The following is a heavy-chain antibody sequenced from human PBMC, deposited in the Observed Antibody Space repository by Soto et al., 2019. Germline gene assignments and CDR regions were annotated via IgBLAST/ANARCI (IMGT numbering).Heavy chain of an antibody. V-gene: IGHV3-23*01. D-gene: IGHD6-6*01. Sequence: GGSLRLSCAASGFTFSSYAMSWVRQAPGKGLEWVSAISGSGGSTYYADSVKGRFTISRDNSKNTLYLQMNSLRAEDTAVYYCAPVPFPYYYYGMDVWGQGTTVTVSS. CDR2: ISGSGGST. CDR3: APVPFPYYYYGMDV. J-gene: IGHJ6*02. CDR1: GFTFSSYA.